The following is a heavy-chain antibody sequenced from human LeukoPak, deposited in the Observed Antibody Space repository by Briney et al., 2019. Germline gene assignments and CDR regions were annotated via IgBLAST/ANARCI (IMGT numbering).Heavy chain of an antibody. D-gene: IGHD2-2*01. Sequence: GGSLRLSCAASGYTLSSYGTHGVREAPGRGLGWGAVRWYVAGNKYSADSVKGRFTISRDKSKNTLYLQMNSLRAEDTAVYYCARGHGSEVAAAPTLYWGQGTLVTVSS. CDR2: RWYVAGNK. V-gene: IGHV3-33*01. J-gene: IGHJ4*02. CDR3: ARGHGSEVAAAPTLY. CDR1: GYTLSSYG.